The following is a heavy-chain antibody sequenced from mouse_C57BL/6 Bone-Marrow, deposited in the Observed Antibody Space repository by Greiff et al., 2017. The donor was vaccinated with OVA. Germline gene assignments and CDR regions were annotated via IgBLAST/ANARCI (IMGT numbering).Heavy chain of an antibody. V-gene: IGHV1-82*01. CDR3: ASMVTTCAFDY. Sequence: QVQLQQSGPELVKPGASVKISCKASGYAFSSSWMNWVKQRPGKGLEWIGRIYPGDGDTNYNGKFKGKATLTADKSSSTAYMQLSSLISEDSAVYFCASMVTTCAFDYWGQGTTLTVSS. J-gene: IGHJ2*01. CDR2: IYPGDGDT. CDR1: GYAFSSSW. D-gene: IGHD2-2*01.